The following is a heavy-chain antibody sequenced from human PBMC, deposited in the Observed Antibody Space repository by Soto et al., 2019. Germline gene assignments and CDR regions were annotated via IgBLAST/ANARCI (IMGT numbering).Heavy chain of an antibody. J-gene: IGHJ6*02. V-gene: IGHV3-30*18. CDR1: GFTFSSYG. CDR3: AKDLYYYDSSGYYYSDYYYGMDV. D-gene: IGHD3-22*01. CDR2: ISYDGSNK. Sequence: GGSLTLSCAASGFTFSSYGMHWVRQAPGKGLEWVAVISYDGSNKYYADSVKGRFTISRDNSKNTLYLQMNSLRAEDTAVYYCAKDLYYYDSSGYYYSDYYYGMDVWGQGTTVTVSS.